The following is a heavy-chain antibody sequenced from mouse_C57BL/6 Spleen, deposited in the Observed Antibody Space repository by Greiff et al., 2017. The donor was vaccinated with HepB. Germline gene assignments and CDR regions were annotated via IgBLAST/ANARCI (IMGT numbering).Heavy chain of an antibody. CDR3: ARGGFYYYGSSMYYFDY. D-gene: IGHD1-1*01. Sequence: VQLQQSGAELVKPGASVKISCKASGYTFTDYYINWVKQRPGQGLEWIGKIGPGSGSTYYNEKFKGKATLTADKSSSTAYMQLSSLTSEDSAVYFCARGGFYYYGSSMYYFDYWGQGTTLTVSS. CDR1: GYTFTDYY. V-gene: IGHV1-77*01. CDR2: IGPGSGST. J-gene: IGHJ2*01.